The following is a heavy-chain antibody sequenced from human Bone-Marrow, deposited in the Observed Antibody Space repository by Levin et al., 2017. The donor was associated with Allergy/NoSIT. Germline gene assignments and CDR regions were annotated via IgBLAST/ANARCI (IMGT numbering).Heavy chain of an antibody. D-gene: IGHD5-12*01. V-gene: IGHV3-9*01. CDR3: AKDKKVDIVATWIDY. CDR1: GFTFDDYA. Sequence: QTGESLKISCAASGFTFDDYAMHWVRQAPGKGLEWVSGISWNSGSIGYADSVKGRFTISRDNAKNSLYLQMNSLRAEDTALYYCAKDKKVDIVATWIDYWGQGTLVTVSS. CDR2: ISWNSGSI. J-gene: IGHJ4*02.